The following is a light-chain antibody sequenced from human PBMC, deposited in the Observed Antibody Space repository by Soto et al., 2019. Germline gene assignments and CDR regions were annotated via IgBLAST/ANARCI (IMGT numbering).Light chain of an antibody. CDR1: SSNIGSNY. CDR3: ATWDDSLSGHYV. Sequence: QSVLTQPPSASGTPGQRVTISCSGSSSNIGSNYVCWYQHLPGTAPKLLIYSNNQRPSGVPDRSSGSKSGTSASLAISGLRSEDEADYYCATWDDSLSGHYVFGAGTKV. J-gene: IGLJ1*01. CDR2: SNN. V-gene: IGLV1-47*02.